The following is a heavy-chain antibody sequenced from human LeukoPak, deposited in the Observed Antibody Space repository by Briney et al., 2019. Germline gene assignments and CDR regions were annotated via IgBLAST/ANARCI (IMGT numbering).Heavy chain of an antibody. D-gene: IGHD3-22*01. CDR2: IRYDGSNK. Sequence: GRSLRLSCAASGFTFSSYGMHWVRQAPGKGLEWVAFIRYDGSNKYYADSVKGRFTISRDNSKNTLYLQMNSLRAEDTAVYYCAKAFYDSRRNYFDYWGQGTLVTVSS. V-gene: IGHV3-30*02. CDR3: AKAFYDSRRNYFDY. CDR1: GFTFSSYG. J-gene: IGHJ4*02.